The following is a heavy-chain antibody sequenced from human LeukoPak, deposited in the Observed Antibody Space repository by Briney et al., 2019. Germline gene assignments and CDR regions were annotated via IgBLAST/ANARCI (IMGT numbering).Heavy chain of an antibody. J-gene: IGHJ6*03. D-gene: IGHD2-2*01. CDR3: AKGVYCSSTSCSLDYYYYYMDV. CDR1: GFTFSSYA. V-gene: IGHV3-23*01. Sequence: PGGSLRLSCAASGFTFSSYAMSWVRQAPGKGLEWVSAISGSGGSAYYADSVKDRFTISRDNSKNTLYLQMNSLRAEDTAVYYCAKGVYCSSTSCSLDYYYYYMDVWGKGTTVTVSS. CDR2: ISGSGGSA.